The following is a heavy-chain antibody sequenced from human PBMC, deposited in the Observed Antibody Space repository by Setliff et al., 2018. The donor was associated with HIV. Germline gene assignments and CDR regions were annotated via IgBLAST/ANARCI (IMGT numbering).Heavy chain of an antibody. J-gene: IGHJ4*02. CDR1: GGSISRYH. D-gene: IGHD3-10*01. Sequence: SETLSLTCTVSGGSISRYHWSWIRQPAGQGLEWIGRFYSSESTNYNPSLKSRVTMSVDKSRNRISLELNSVTAADTAVYYCARLSLSLVRGIINSGDRFFDYWGQGSLVTVSS. V-gene: IGHV4-4*07. CDR3: ARLSLSLVRGIINSGDRFFDY. CDR2: FYSSEST.